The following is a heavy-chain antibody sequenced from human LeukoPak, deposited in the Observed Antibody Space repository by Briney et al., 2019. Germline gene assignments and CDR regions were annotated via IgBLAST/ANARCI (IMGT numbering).Heavy chain of an antibody. CDR3: ARGPNSNWSGLDF. CDR1: GFSFSGHW. J-gene: IGHJ4*02. CDR2: ISPTGSKT. D-gene: IGHD6-6*01. V-gene: IGHV3-74*01. Sequence: GGSLRLSCTASGFSFSGHWMHWARQLPGKGLVWVSRISPTGSKTSYEDSVKGRFTVSRDNAKNTLYLKVNNLRAEDTAVYYCARGPNSNWSGLDFWGQGTLLTVSS.